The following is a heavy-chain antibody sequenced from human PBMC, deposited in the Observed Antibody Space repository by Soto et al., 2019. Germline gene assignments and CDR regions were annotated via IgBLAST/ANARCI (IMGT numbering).Heavy chain of an antibody. D-gene: IGHD6-13*01. CDR3: ARVAVGSYYFDY. V-gene: IGHV3-74*01. CDR1: GFTSSSSW. CDR2: VNPDGSDT. J-gene: IGHJ4*02. Sequence: EVQLVESGGGVVQPGGSLRLSCAASGFTSSSSWMHWVRQAPGKGLVWVSRVNPDGSDTSYADSVKGRFTISRDNAKNTLYLQMNSLRAEDTAVYYCARVAVGSYYFDYWGQGTLLTVSS.